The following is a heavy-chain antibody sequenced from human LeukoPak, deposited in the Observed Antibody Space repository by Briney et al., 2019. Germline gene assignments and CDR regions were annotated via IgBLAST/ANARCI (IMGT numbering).Heavy chain of an antibody. CDR2: INPSGGST. CDR1: GYTFTSYY. V-gene: IGHV1-46*01. Sequence: ASVTVSCKASGYTFTSYYMHWVRQAPGQGLEWMGIINPSGGSTSYAQKFQSRVTMTRDTSTSTVYMELSSLRSEDTAVYYCARDKVWYSSSWYLDHWGQGTLVTVSS. CDR3: ARDKVWYSSSWYLDH. D-gene: IGHD6-13*01. J-gene: IGHJ4*02.